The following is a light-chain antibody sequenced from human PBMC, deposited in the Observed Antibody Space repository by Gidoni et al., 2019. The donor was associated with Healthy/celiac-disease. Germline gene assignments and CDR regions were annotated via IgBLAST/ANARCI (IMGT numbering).Light chain of an antibody. CDR2: GAS. J-gene: IGKJ1*01. CDR3: QQYGSSPWT. V-gene: IGKV3-20*01. Sequence: EIVLTQSPGTLSLSPGERATLSCRASQSVSSSYLAWYQQKPGQAPSLLIYGASSRATGIPDRFSGSGSGTDFTLTISRLEPEDFAVYYRQQYGSSPWTFXQXTKVEIK. CDR1: QSVSSSY.